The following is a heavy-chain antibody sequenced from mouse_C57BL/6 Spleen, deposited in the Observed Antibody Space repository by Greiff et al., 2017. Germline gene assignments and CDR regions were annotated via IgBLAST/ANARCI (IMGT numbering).Heavy chain of an antibody. J-gene: IGHJ2*01. CDR3: ARHGTGSSYYFDY. Sequence: EVKLMESGGGLVKPGGSLKLSCAASGFTFSSYTMSWVRQTPEKRLEWVATISGGGGNTYYPDSVKGRFTISRDNAKNTLYLQMSSLRSEDTALYYCARHGTGSSYYFDYWGQGTTLTVSS. CDR1: GFTFSSYT. D-gene: IGHD1-1*01. V-gene: IGHV5-9*01. CDR2: ISGGGGNT.